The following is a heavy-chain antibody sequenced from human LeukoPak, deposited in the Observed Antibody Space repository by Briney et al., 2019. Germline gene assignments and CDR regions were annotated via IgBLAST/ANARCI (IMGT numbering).Heavy chain of an antibody. CDR3: VREGLRPYFDY. V-gene: IGHV3-23*01. CDR1: GFTFNTYP. CDR2: ITGSGSNT. Sequence: EGSLRLSCAASGFTFNTYPMSWVRQAPGKGLEWVSAITGSGSNTYYADSVKGRFTISRDNSKNTLYLLMNSLRGEDTAVYYCVREGLRPYFDYWGQGTLVTVSS. J-gene: IGHJ4*02.